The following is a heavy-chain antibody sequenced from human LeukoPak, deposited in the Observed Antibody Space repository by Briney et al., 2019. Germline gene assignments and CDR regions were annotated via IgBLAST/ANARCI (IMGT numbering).Heavy chain of an antibody. CDR1: GYTFTSYD. J-gene: IGHJ6*03. Sequence: ASVKVSCKASGYTFTSYDSNWVRQATGQGLEWVGWMNPNSGNTGYAQKFQGRVTMTRNTSISTAYMELSSLRSEDTAVYYCARASYYYGSGSYYKTLGGAYYYYYMDVWGKGTTVTISS. D-gene: IGHD3-10*01. CDR2: MNPNSGNT. V-gene: IGHV1-8*01. CDR3: ARASYYYGSGSYYKTLGGAYYYYYMDV.